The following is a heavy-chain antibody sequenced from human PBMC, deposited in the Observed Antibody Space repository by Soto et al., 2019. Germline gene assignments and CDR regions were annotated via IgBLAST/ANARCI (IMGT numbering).Heavy chain of an antibody. CDR1: GCSISSYY. J-gene: IGHJ3*02. Sequence: AETLSLNCTVSGCSISSYYWSWIRQPPGKGLEWIGYIYYSGSTNYNPSLKSRVTISVDTSKNQFSLKLSSVTAADTAVYYCARGRGYCSGGSCPGDAFDIWGQGTMVTVSS. V-gene: IGHV4-59*01. CDR2: IYYSGST. D-gene: IGHD2-15*01. CDR3: ARGRGYCSGGSCPGDAFDI.